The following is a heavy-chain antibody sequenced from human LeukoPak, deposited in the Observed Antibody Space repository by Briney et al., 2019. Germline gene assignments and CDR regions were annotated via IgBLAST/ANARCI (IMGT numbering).Heavy chain of an antibody. CDR1: GFTFSSYA. CDR2: ISYDGSNK. J-gene: IGHJ4*02. Sequence: PGRSLRLSCAASGFTFSSYAMHWVRQAPGKGLEWVAVISYDGSNKYYADSVKGRFTISRDNSKNTLYLQMNSLRAGDTAVYYCARDTQPGYYGSGSYGYWGQGTLVTVSS. V-gene: IGHV3-30-3*01. D-gene: IGHD3-10*01. CDR3: ARDTQPGYYGSGSYGY.